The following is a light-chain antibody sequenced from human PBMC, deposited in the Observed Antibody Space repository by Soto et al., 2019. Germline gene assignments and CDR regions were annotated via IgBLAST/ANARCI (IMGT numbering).Light chain of an antibody. CDR3: MQGTYWPPWT. V-gene: IGKV2-30*02. CDR1: QSLVHSDGATY. J-gene: IGKJ1*01. Sequence: EVVMTQSPLSLPVTLGQPASISCRSSQSLVHSDGATYLNWFQQRPGQSSRRLIYKVSNRDSGVPDRFSGTGSGTDFTLKISRVEAEDVGVYYCMQGTYWPPWTFGQGTKVEIK. CDR2: KVS.